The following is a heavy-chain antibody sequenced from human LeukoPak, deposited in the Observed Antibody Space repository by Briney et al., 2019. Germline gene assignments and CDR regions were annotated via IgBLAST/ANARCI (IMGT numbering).Heavy chain of an antibody. CDR3: TSIENDYGGNS. Sequence: SQTMSLTCTVSGGSISSGRYYWSWIRQPAGKGVEWIGRIYTSGSTNYNPSLKSRVTISVDTSKNQFSLRLSFVTAAAAAVYYCTSIENDYGGNSWGQGTLATVSS. CDR1: GGSISSGRYY. J-gene: IGHJ4*02. D-gene: IGHD4-23*01. V-gene: IGHV4-61*02. CDR2: IYTSGST.